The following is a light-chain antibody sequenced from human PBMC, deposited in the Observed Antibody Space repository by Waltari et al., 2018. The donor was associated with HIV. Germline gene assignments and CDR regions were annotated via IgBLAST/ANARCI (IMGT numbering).Light chain of an antibody. Sequence: QSVLTQPPSVSAAPGQKVTISCSGSSSNIGNNYVSWYQQLPGTAPKLLIYDNGRRPSGIPDRFSGSKSGTSATLGITGLQTGDEADYYCGTWDTSLSAYVFGTGTKVTVL. CDR2: DNG. V-gene: IGLV1-51*01. J-gene: IGLJ1*01. CDR3: GTWDTSLSAYV. CDR1: SSNIGNNY.